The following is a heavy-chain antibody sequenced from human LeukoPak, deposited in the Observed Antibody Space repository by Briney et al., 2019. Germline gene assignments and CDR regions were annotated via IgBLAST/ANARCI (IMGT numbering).Heavy chain of an antibody. CDR1: GGSISIYY. CDR3: ARGAGSVDY. J-gene: IGHJ4*02. Sequence: ETLSLTCXVSGGSISIYYWSWIRQPRGKGLEWIAYIYYSGSTNYNPSLKSRVTISVDTSKNQFSLKLSSVTAADTAVYYCARGAGSVDYWGQGTLVTVSS. V-gene: IGHV4-59*01. D-gene: IGHD6-13*01. CDR2: IYYSGST.